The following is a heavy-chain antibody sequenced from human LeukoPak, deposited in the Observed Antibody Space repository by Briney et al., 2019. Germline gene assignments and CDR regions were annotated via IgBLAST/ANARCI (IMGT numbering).Heavy chain of an antibody. CDR2: IYYSGST. Sequence: PSQTLSLTCTVSGGSISSGGYFWSWIRQHPGKGLEWIGYIYYSGSTYYNPSLKSRITISVDASKNQFSLKLSSVTAADTAMYYCARDRGSSGWYGEGYFDYWGQGILVTVSP. V-gene: IGHV4-31*03. CDR3: ARDRGSSGWYGEGYFDY. CDR1: GGSISSGGYF. J-gene: IGHJ4*02. D-gene: IGHD6-19*01.